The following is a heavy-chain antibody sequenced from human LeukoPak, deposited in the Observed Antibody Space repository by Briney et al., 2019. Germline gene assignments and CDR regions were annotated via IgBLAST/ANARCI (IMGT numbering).Heavy chain of an antibody. V-gene: IGHV3-7*01. J-gene: IGHJ4*02. D-gene: IGHD6-19*01. Sequence: PGGSLRLSCAASGFTFSSYWLSWVRQPPGKGLEWVANIKQDGSEKYYVDSVKGRFTISRDNAKNSLYLQMNSLRAEDTAVYYCAREGLAGTLDYWGQGTLVTVSS. CDR3: AREGLAGTLDY. CDR1: GFTFSSYW. CDR2: IKQDGSEK.